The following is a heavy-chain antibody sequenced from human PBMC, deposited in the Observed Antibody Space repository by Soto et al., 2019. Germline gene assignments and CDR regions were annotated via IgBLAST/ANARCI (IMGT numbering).Heavy chain of an antibody. J-gene: IGHJ5*02. CDR2: VNHSGEA. CDR1: GGSFRNYY. V-gene: IGHV4-34*01. D-gene: IGHD3-10*01. CDR3: TRAKRFPRSWFGP. Sequence: PSETLSLTCGVYGGSFRNYYWIWVRQPPGKGLEWIGEVNHSGEATYNPSLQSRITISLDTSNNQFSLKMTSATAAGTAMYFFTRAKRFPRSWFGPWGQGTQVTVSS.